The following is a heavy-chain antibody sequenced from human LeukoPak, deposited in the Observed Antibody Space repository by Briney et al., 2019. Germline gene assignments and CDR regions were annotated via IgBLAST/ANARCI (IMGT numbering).Heavy chain of an antibody. D-gene: IGHD3-22*01. Sequence: GGSLRLSCAASGFTVSDHYMDWVRQAPGKGLEWVGRSRNKGNSYITEYAASVEGRFIISRDDSQNSLYLQMNSLKTEDTAVYFCVSFYYSRTSGYSNYWGQGTLVTVFS. CDR2: SRNKGNSYIT. CDR3: VSFYYSRTSGYSNY. V-gene: IGHV3-72*01. CDR1: GFTVSDHY. J-gene: IGHJ4*02.